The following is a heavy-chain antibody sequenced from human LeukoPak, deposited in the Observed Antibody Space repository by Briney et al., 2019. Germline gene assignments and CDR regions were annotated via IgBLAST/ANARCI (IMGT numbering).Heavy chain of an antibody. D-gene: IGHD3-16*02. CDR1: GGSFSGYY. CDR3: ASTLRLGELSFPSPPFDP. J-gene: IGHJ5*02. Sequence: SETLSLTCAVYGGSFSGYYWSWIRQPPGKGLEGIGEINHSGSTNYNPSLKRRVTISVDTSKNQFSLKLSSVTAADTAVYYCASTLRLGELSFPSPPFDPWGQGTLVTVSS. CDR2: INHSGST. V-gene: IGHV4-34*01.